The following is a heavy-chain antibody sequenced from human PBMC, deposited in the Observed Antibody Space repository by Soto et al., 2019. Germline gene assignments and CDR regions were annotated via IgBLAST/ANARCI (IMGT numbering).Heavy chain of an antibody. V-gene: IGHV3-66*01. CDR3: ARVLGDYSNYGLYYYYYYMDV. Sequence: GGSLRLSCAASGFTVSSNYMSWVRQAPGKGLEWVSVIYSGGSTYYADSVKGRFTISRDNSKNTLYLQMNSLRAEDTAVYYCARVLGDYSNYGLYYYYYYMDVWGKGTTVTVSS. J-gene: IGHJ6*03. CDR2: IYSGGST. CDR1: GFTVSSNY. D-gene: IGHD4-4*01.